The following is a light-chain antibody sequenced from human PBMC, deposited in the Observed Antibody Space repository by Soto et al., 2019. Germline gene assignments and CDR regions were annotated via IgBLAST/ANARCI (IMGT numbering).Light chain of an antibody. CDR2: ATS. Sequence: DVQMNPSPSSLSACVGDRVTITCRARQGIAPYLAWFQHNPGKVPKLLIYATSTLQSGVPSRFSGSGSGTDFTLTISSLQPEDGATYYCQKYNTAPLSFGGGTKVEIK. CDR1: QGIAPY. CDR3: QKYNTAPLS. V-gene: IGKV1-27*01. J-gene: IGKJ4*01.